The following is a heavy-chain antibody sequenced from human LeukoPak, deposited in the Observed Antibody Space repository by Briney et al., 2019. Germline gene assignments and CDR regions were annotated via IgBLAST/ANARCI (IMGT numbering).Heavy chain of an antibody. CDR2: ISPNSGGT. CDR3: ARMTLWFGESN. D-gene: IGHD3-10*01. J-gene: IGHJ4*02. Sequence: ASVKVSCKASGYSFTGYYMHWVRQAPGQGLEWMGWISPNSGGTNYAQKFQGRVTMTRDTSISTAYMELSRLRSDDTAVYYCARMTLWFGESNWGQGTLVTVSS. CDR1: GYSFTGYY. V-gene: IGHV1-2*02.